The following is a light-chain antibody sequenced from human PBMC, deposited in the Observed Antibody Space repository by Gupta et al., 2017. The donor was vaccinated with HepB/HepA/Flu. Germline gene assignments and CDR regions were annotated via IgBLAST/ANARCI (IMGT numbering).Light chain of an antibody. Sequence: QSVLTQPPSASGTPGQRVTISCSGSSSNVGRDNVYWYQQLPGTAPKLLIYNDDQRPSGVPDRFSGSKSGTSASLDISGLRSEDEADYYCAAWDNSLSGYFFGTGTWVTVL. J-gene: IGLJ1*01. CDR3: AAWDNSLSGYF. CDR2: NDD. CDR1: SSNVGRDN. V-gene: IGLV1-47*02.